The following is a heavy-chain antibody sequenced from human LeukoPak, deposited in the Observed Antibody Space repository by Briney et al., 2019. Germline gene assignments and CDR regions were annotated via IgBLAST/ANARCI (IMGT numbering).Heavy chain of an antibody. CDR2: IIHSGST. CDR3: ARHKAGIAVAGTTWFDP. V-gene: IGHV4-34*12. J-gene: IGHJ5*02. CDR1: GGSFSGYY. D-gene: IGHD6-19*01. Sequence: SETLSLTCAVYGGSFSGYYWSWIRQPPGKGLEWIGEIIHSGSTTYNPSLKSRVTISVDTSKNQFSLKLSSVTAAATAVYYCARHKAGIAVAGTTWFDPWGQGTLVTVSS.